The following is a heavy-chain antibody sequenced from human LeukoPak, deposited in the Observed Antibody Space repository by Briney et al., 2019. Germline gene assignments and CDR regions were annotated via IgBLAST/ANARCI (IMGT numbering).Heavy chain of an antibody. J-gene: IGHJ4*02. CDR1: GFTFRTYG. Sequence: PGRSLRLSCAASGFTFRTYGIHWVRQAPGKGLEWVAVISYDGSNKYYVDSVKGRFTISRDNSKNTLYLQMNSLRAEDTAVYYCAKSASSYCSSTSCLKYYFDYWGQGTLVTVSS. D-gene: IGHD2-2*01. V-gene: IGHV3-30*18. CDR3: AKSASSYCSSTSCLKYYFDY. CDR2: ISYDGSNK.